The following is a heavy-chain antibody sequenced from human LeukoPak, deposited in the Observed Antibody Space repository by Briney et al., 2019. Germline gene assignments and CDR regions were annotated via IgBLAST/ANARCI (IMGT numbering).Heavy chain of an antibody. CDR3: ARGPRITMIVVVSYYFDY. V-gene: IGHV1-2*02. D-gene: IGHD3-22*01. J-gene: IGHJ4*02. Sequence: GESLKVSCKASGYTFTGYYMHWVRQAPGQGLEWMGWINPNSGGTNYAQKFQGRVTMTRDTSISTAYMGLSRLRSDDTAVYYCARGPRITMIVVVSYYFDYWGQGTLVTVSS. CDR2: INPNSGGT. CDR1: GYTFTGYY.